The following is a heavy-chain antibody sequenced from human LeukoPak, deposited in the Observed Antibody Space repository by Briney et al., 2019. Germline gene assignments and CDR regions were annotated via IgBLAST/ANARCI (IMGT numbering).Heavy chain of an antibody. CDR1: GGSISSGSYY. Sequence: SQTLSLTCTVSGGSISSGSYYWSWIRQPPGKGLEWIGYIYYSGSTNYNPSLKSRVTISVDTSKNQFSLKLSSVTAADTAVYYCARLSGWDHLWYFDLWGRGTLVTVSS. CDR3: ARLSGWDHLWYFDL. J-gene: IGHJ2*01. V-gene: IGHV4-61*01. D-gene: IGHD6-19*01. CDR2: IYYSGST.